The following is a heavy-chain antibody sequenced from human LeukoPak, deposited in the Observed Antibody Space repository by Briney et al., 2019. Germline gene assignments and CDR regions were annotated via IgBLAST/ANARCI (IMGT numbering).Heavy chain of an antibody. CDR3: ARLLWDRKAFDL. D-gene: IGHD1-26*01. J-gene: IGHJ4*02. CDR1: GFTFRDHY. V-gene: IGHV3-11*01. Sequence: GGSLRLSCSASGFTFRDHYISWIRQAPGKGLEWVSYISGHSSTIHYVDSVKGRFFISRDNGKNLMFLQMDSLTAEDTAMYFCARLLWDRKAFDLWGQGTLVTVSS. CDR2: ISGHSSTI.